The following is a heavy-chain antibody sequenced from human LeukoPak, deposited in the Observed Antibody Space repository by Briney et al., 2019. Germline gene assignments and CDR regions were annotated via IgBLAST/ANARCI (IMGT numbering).Heavy chain of an antibody. Sequence: PSETLSLTCTVSGASTRSYYWSWIRQPPGKGLEWIGYMHYSGSTNYNPSLKSRVTISLDTSKNQSSLKLSSVTAADTAVYYCARVLTTATSNWFDPWGQGTLVTVSS. CDR1: GASTRSYY. J-gene: IGHJ5*02. D-gene: IGHD4-17*01. CDR2: MHYSGST. CDR3: ARVLTTATSNWFDP. V-gene: IGHV4-59*01.